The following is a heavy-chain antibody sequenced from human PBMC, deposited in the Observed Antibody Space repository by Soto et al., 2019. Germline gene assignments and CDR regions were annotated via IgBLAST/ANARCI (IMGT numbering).Heavy chain of an antibody. CDR2: YDPEEADT. D-gene: IGHD3-22*01. CDR1: GHTLNELS. Sequence: QVQLVQSGAEVKKPGASVKVSCKVSGHTLNELSMHWVRQAPGKGLEWMGGYDPEEADTIYAQNFQGRVTMTEDTSTDTAYMELSSLTSKDTAVYYCTTGSYDSSNFHPPEFDSWGQGTLVTVSS. J-gene: IGHJ4*02. CDR3: TTGSYDSSNFHPPEFDS. V-gene: IGHV1-24*01.